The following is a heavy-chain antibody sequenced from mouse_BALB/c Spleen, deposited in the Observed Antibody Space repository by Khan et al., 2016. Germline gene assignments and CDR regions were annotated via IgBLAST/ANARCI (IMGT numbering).Heavy chain of an antibody. CDR3: ARSRRMGGNYRFDY. D-gene: IGHD2-1*01. V-gene: IGHV1-4*01. CDR2: INPSSGYT. J-gene: IGHJ2*01. Sequence: QVQLQQSGAELARPGASVKMSCKASGYTFTIYTMHWVKQRPGQGLEWIGYINPSSGYTNYNQKFKDKATLTADKSSSTAYMQLSSLTSEDSAVDYCARSRRMGGNYRFDYWGQGTTLTVSA. CDR1: GYTFTIYT.